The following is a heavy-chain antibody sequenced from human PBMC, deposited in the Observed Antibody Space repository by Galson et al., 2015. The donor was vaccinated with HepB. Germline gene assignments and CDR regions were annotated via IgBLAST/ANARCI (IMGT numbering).Heavy chain of an antibody. CDR1: GFTFDDYA. J-gene: IGHJ2*01. D-gene: IGHD3-3*01. Sequence: SLRLSCAASGFTFDDYAMHWVRQGPGKGLEWVSSISWNRGSIGYADSVKGRFTISRDNAKKSLYLQMNSLRAEDAALYYCAKDHGALPFLEGYFDLWGRGTLVTVSS. V-gene: IGHV3-9*01. CDR3: AKDHGALPFLEGYFDL. CDR2: ISWNRGSI.